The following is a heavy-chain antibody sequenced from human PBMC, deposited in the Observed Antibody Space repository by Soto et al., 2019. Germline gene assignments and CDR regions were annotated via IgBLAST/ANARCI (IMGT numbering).Heavy chain of an antibody. D-gene: IGHD3-16*01. Sequence: QVQLVESGGGVVQPGRSLRLSCAASGFTFSSYGMHWVRQAPGKGLEWVAVISYDGSNKYYADSVKGRFTISRDNSKNTLYLQMNSLRAEDTAVYYCAKDHKGRWGNYFDYWGQGTLVTVSS. CDR3: AKDHKGRWGNYFDY. CDR2: ISYDGSNK. CDR1: GFTFSSYG. J-gene: IGHJ4*02. V-gene: IGHV3-30*18.